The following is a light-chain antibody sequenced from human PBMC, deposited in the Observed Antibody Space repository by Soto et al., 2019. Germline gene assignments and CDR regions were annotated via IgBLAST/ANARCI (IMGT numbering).Light chain of an antibody. CDR1: QSISGW. J-gene: IGKJ2*01. CDR2: DSS. Sequence: DTQLTQSPSTLSASVGDRVTITCRASQSISGWLAWYQQKPGKAPTLLIYDSSTLESGVPSRFSGSGSGTEFTLTISSLQPDDCATYFCQQYNDYGTFGQGTRVTIK. CDR3: QQYNDYGT. V-gene: IGKV1-5*01.